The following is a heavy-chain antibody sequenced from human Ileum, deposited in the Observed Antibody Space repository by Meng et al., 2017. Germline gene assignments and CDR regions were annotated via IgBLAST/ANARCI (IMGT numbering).Heavy chain of an antibody. V-gene: IGHV1-46*01. CDR2: INPSGVST. D-gene: IGHD3/OR15-3a*01. J-gene: IGHJ4*02. CDR3: AAPGVAPPGLTGDY. CDR1: GYTFTNYY. Sequence: VQVVPAGTELKKPGSTLQVSCKASGYTFTNYYMHWVRQAPGQGLEWMGIINPSGVSTTFAQKFQGRVTLTRDTSTSTVYMELSNLRSEDTAVYYCAAPGVAPPGLTGDYWGQGTLVTVSS.